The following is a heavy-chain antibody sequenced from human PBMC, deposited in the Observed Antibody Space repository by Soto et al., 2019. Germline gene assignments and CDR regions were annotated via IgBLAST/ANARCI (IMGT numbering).Heavy chain of an antibody. V-gene: IGHV4-38-2*01. CDR3: ARTDHVGYYTY. CDR1: GDSISSVYY. CDR2: IYHSGTT. Sequence: SETLSLTCVVSGDSISSVYYWALIRQSPGKGLEWIGSIYHSGTTYYNPSLKSRVTISVDTSKNQFSLNLNSVTAADSAVYDCARTDHVGYYTYLGKGTLVTLSS. J-gene: IGHJ4*02. D-gene: IGHD3-3*01.